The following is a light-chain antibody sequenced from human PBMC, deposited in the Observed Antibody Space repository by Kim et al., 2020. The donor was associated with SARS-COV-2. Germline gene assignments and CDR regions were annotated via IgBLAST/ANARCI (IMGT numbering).Light chain of an antibody. CDR2: NSN. CDR1: SSNIGSNS. V-gene: IGLV1-44*01. Sequence: QSVLSQPPSASGTPGQRVTISCSGSSSNIGSNSVNWYQQFPGKAPKLLIYNSNQRPSGVPDRFYGSKSGTSASLAISGLQSEDEGDYYCLAWDDSLDAHVFATGTKVTVL. CDR3: LAWDDSLDAHV. J-gene: IGLJ1*01.